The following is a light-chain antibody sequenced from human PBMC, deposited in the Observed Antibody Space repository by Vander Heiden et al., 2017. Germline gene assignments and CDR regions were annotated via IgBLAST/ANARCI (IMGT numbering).Light chain of an antibody. CDR2: GAS. Sequence: EIVMTKSPATLSVSPGERATLSCRASQSVSSNLAWYQQKPGQAPRRRIYGASTRATGIPARFSGSGSGTEFTLTISSLQSEDFAVYYCQQYNNWPPLTFGQGTKVEIK. J-gene: IGKJ1*01. CDR1: QSVSSN. V-gene: IGKV3-15*01. CDR3: QQYNNWPPLT.